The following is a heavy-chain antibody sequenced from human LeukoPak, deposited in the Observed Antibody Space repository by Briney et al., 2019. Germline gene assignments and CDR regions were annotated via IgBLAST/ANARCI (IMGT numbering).Heavy chain of an antibody. V-gene: IGHV4-39*01. CDR3: ARLGPPDRRPFDY. J-gene: IGHJ4*02. CDR1: GGSISSSSYY. CDR2: IYYSGST. Sequence: SETLSLTCTVSGGSISSSSYYWGWIRQPPGKGLEWIGSIYYSGSTYYNPSLKSRVTISVDTSKNQFSLKLSSVTAADTAVYYCARLGPPDRRPFDYWGQGTLVTVSS.